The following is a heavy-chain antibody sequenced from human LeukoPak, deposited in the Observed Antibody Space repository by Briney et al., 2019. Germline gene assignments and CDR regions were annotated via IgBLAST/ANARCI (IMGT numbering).Heavy chain of an antibody. D-gene: IGHD5-24*01. CDR1: GFTFSSYG. Sequence: PGRSLRLSCAASGFTFSSYGMHWVRQAPGKGLEWVAVISYDGSNKYYADSVKGRFTISRDNAQTSLYLQMNSLRAEDTAVYYCARASDPWLQLTWGQGTLVTVPS. V-gene: IGHV3-30*03. J-gene: IGHJ5*02. CDR3: ARASDPWLQLT. CDR2: ISYDGSNK.